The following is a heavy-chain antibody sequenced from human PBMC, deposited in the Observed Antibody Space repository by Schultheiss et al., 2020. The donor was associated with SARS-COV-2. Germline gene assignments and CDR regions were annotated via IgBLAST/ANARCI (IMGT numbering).Heavy chain of an antibody. Sequence: SQTLSLTCTVSGGSISSSSYYWGWIRQPPGKGLEWIGEINHSGSTNYNPSLKSRVTISVDTSKNQFSLKLSSVTAADTAVYYCARGAPYWQTYNWFDPWGQGTLVTVSS. V-gene: IGHV4-39*07. J-gene: IGHJ5*02. CDR3: ARGAPYWQTYNWFDP. D-gene: IGHD3-3*02. CDR2: INHSGST. CDR1: GGSISSSSYY.